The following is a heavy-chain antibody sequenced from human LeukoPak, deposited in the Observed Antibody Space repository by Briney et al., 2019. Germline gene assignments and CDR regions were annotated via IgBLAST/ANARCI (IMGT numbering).Heavy chain of an antibody. J-gene: IGHJ4*02. V-gene: IGHV5-51*01. CDR1: GYIFSGYW. D-gene: IGHD3-10*01. CDR3: ARQAYGSDIDY. Sequence: GASLQISCKGSGYIFSGYWIGWARQLPGKGLEWMGIIYPGDSDTRYSPSFQGQVTISADKSISTAYLQWSSLKASDTAMYFCARQAYGSDIDYWGQGILVTVSS. CDR2: IYPGDSDT.